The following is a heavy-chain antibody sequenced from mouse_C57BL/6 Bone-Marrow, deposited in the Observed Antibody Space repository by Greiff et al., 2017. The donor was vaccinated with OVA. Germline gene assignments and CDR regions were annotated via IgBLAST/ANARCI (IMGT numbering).Heavy chain of an antibody. V-gene: IGHV1-74*01. CDR2: IHPSDSDT. CDR1: GYTFTSYW. Sequence: VQLQQPGAELVKPGASVKVSCKASGYTFTSYWMHWVKQRPGQGLEWIGRIHPSDSDTNYNQKFKGKATLTVDKSSSTAYMQLSSLTSEDSAVYYCAIWPHYGSSYLFAYWGQGTLVTVSA. CDR3: AIWPHYGSSYLFAY. D-gene: IGHD1-1*01. J-gene: IGHJ3*01.